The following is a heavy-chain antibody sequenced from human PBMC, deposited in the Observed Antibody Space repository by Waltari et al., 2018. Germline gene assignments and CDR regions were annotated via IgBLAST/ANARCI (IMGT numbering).Heavy chain of an antibody. J-gene: IGHJ6*03. V-gene: IGHV3-48*03. Sequence: QLVESGGNWVEPGGSLRLSCAASGFALGNYGMTWVRQAPGKGLEWVSYLSGDESKVFYAESVKGRFTISRDDAKNSLYLHMSSLRDEDTAVYYCAREFSGSFDYMDVWGKGTTVTVSS. CDR3: AREFSGSFDYMDV. CDR2: LSGDESKV. D-gene: IGHD1-26*01. CDR1: GFALGNYG.